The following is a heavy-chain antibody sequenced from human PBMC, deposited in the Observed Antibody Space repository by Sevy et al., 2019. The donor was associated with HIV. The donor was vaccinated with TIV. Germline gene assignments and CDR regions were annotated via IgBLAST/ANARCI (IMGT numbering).Heavy chain of an antibody. V-gene: IGHV3-23*01. J-gene: IGHJ4*02. Sequence: GGSLRLSCAASGFTFNIYAMSWVRQAPGKGLEWLSAISGGGDGTYYADSVKGRFTISGDNSRNTLSLQMNSLMAEDTAVYYCAKRPYYYYNSDGHLVSSTDEADYWGQGTLVTVSS. D-gene: IGHD3-22*01. CDR3: AKRPYYYYNSDGHLVSSTDEADY. CDR2: ISGGGDGT. CDR1: GFTFNIYA.